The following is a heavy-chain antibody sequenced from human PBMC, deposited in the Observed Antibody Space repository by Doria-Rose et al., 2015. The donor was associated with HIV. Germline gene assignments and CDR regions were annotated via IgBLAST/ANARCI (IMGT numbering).Heavy chain of an antibody. Sequence: QITLKESGPVLVKPTETLTLTCTVSGVSLSSPGMGVSWIRQPPGKDLEWLANIFSDDDRSYKTPLKSRLTISSSTSNSQVVLTMTDMDPVDTATYYCARIKSSRWYRKYYFDFWGQGTLVIVS. CDR2: IFSDDDR. CDR1: GVSLSSPGMG. V-gene: IGHV2-26*01. J-gene: IGHJ4*02. CDR3: ARIKSSRWYRKYYFDF. D-gene: IGHD6-13*01.